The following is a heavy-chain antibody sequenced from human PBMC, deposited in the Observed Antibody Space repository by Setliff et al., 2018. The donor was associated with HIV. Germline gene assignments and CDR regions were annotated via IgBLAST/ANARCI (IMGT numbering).Heavy chain of an antibody. Sequence: PGGSLRLSCVASGFTSSSYAMHWVRQAPGKGLEFVSTISNNGGRTFYADSVKGRFTISRDNSKNTLYLQMGSLRAEDTAVYYCARGALLSFGDSMAHWGQGTLVTVSS. CDR3: ARGALLSFGDSMAH. D-gene: IGHD3-16*01. J-gene: IGHJ4*02. V-gene: IGHV3-64*02. CDR1: GFTSSSYA. CDR2: ISNNGGRT.